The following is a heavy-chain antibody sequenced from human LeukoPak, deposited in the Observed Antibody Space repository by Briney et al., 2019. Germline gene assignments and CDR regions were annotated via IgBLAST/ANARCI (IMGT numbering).Heavy chain of an antibody. CDR3: ARGKLLVIQTQHDYYFDY. D-gene: IGHD3-9*01. CDR2: INPSGGST. V-gene: IGHV1-46*01. Sequence: ASVKVSCKASGYTFTSYYMHWVRQAPGQGLEWMGIINPSGGSTSYAQKFQGRVTMTRDTSTSTVYMELSSLRAEDTAVYYCARGKLLVIQTQHDYYFDYWGQGTLVTVSS. CDR1: GYTFTSYY. J-gene: IGHJ4*02.